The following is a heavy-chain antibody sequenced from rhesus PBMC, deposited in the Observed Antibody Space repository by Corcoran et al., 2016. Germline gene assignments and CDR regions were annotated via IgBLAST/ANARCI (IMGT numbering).Heavy chain of an antibody. V-gene: IGHV4-80*01. CDR1: GGSMSRNW. D-gene: IGHD6-37*01. Sequence: QVQLQESGPGLAEPSETLSLTCSVHGGSMSRNWWRWTRPPPGKRLEGIGDIHGTTGEAKYSPSLKSRVTISRDASKSQYFLRLTSLTAADTAVYYCARWHFRGGSFGLDSWGQGVVVTVSS. CDR2: IHGTTGEA. CDR3: ARWHFRGGSFGLDS. J-gene: IGHJ6*01.